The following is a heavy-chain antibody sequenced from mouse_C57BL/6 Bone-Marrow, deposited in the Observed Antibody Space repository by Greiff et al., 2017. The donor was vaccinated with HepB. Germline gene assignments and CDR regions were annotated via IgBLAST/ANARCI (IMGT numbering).Heavy chain of an antibody. CDR1: GYTFTSYW. V-gene: IGHV1-69*01. J-gene: IGHJ3*01. CDR2: IDPSDSYT. Sequence: QVQLQQPGAELVMPGASVKLSCKASGYTFTSYWMHWVKQRPGQGLEWIGEIDPSDSYTNYNQKFKGKSTLTGDKSSSTAYMQLSSLTSEDSAVYYCAREFDYWGQGTMVTVSA. CDR3: AREFDY.